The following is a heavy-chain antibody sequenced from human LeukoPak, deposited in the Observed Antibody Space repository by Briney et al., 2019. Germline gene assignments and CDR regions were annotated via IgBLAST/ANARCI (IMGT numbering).Heavy chain of an antibody. V-gene: IGHV3-23*01. D-gene: IGHD3-10*01. J-gene: IGHJ4*02. CDR3: AKDLRKDGIGDIDY. CDR1: GFTFSTYT. Sequence: GGSLRLSCAASGFTFSTYTMNWVRQAPGKGLEWVSGIYGSGGASFYADSVKGRFTISRDNSQNTVFLQMDSLRDEDTALYYCAKDLRKDGIGDIDYWGQGTLVTVSS. CDR2: IYGSGGAS.